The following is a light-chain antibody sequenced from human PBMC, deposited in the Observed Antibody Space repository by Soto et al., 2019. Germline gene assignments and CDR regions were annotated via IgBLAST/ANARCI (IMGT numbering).Light chain of an antibody. V-gene: IGKV1-5*03. J-gene: IGKJ1*01. CDR2: KAS. CDR1: QSISSW. Sequence: DIQMTQSPSTLSASVGDRVTVTCLASQSISSWLAWYQQKAGKAPKLLIYKASALESGVPSRFSGSGSGTEFTLTISSLEPEDFATYYCQHYNTYPWTFGQGTKVDIK. CDR3: QHYNTYPWT.